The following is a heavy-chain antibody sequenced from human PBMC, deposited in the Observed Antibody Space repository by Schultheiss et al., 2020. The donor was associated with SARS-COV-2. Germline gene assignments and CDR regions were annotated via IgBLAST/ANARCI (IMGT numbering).Heavy chain of an antibody. CDR2: IYYSGST. Sequence: SQTLSLTCTVSGGSISSSSYYWGWIRQPPGKGLEWIGSIYYSGSTYYNPSLKSRVTISVDTSKNQFSLKLSSVTAADTAVYYCARRVSGYDHNYYMDVWCKGTTVTVSS. J-gene: IGHJ6*03. V-gene: IGHV4-39*01. D-gene: IGHD5-12*01. CDR3: ARRVSGYDHNYYMDV. CDR1: GGSISSSSYY.